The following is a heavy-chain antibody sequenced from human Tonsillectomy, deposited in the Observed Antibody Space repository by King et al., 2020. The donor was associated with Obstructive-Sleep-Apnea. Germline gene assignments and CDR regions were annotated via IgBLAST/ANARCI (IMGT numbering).Heavy chain of an antibody. CDR1: GFTFSSYW. J-gene: IGHJ6*02. CDR2: INSDGSNI. D-gene: IGHD3-10*01. Sequence: GQLVQSGGDLVQPGGSLRLSCVASGFTFSSYWMHWVRQAPGKGLVWVSRINSDGSNISYGDSVKGRFTISRDNAKNTLYLQMNSLRAEDTAVYYCARDEGDNYYGMDVWGQGTTVTVSS. CDR3: ARDEGDNYYGMDV. V-gene: IGHV3-74*01.